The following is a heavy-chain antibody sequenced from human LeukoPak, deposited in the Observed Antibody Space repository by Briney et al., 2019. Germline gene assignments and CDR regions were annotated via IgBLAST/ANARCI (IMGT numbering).Heavy chain of an antibody. CDR2: INHSGST. CDR3: ARRRMVAGRAGAFDI. V-gene: IGHV4-39*07. J-gene: IGHJ3*02. D-gene: IGHD6-19*01. CDR1: GGSISTSNYY. Sequence: SETLSLTCTVSGGSISTSNYYWSWIRQPPGKGLEWIGEINHSGSTNYNPSLKSRVTISVDTSKNQFSLKLSSVTAADTAVYYCARRRMVAGRAGAFDIWGQGTMVTVSS.